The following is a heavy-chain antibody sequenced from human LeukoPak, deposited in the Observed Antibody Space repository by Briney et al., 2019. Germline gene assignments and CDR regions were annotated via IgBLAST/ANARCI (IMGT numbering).Heavy chain of an antibody. J-gene: IGHJ6*03. CDR2: ISHSGRTM. D-gene: IGHD2-8*01. CDR3: ARDSIVRGNIGNDMDV. Sequence: GSLRLSCAASGFTFSDYYMSWIRQAPGKGLEWVSYISHSGRTMYYADSVKGRFTISRDNAKNSLYLQINSLRAGDTAVYYCARDSIVRGNIGNDMDVWGKGTTVTVSS. V-gene: IGHV3-11*01. CDR1: GFTFSDYY.